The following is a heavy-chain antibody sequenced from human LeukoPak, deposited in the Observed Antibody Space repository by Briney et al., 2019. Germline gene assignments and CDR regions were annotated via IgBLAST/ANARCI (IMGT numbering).Heavy chain of an antibody. Sequence: GGSLRLSCAASGLTFSSHWMHWVRQAPGKGLVWVSRITNDGSSTTYADSVKGRFTISRDNSRNTLYLQLNSLRAEDTAVYYCATTPWDYYFDYWGQGTLVTVSS. D-gene: IGHD2-15*01. V-gene: IGHV3-74*01. CDR2: ITNDGSST. CDR3: ATTPWDYYFDY. J-gene: IGHJ4*02. CDR1: GLTFSSHW.